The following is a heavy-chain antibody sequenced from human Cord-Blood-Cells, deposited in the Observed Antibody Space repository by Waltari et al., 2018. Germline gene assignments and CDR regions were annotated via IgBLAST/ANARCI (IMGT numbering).Heavy chain of an antibody. CDR3: AFGGPMVRGALYAFDI. Sequence: QVQLVQSGAEVKKPGASVKVSCKASGYTFTGYYMHWVRQAPGQGLEWMGWNNPNSGGTNYAQKFQGRVTMTRDTSISTAYMELSRLRSDDTAVYYCAFGGPMVRGALYAFDIWGQGTMVTVSS. D-gene: IGHD3-10*01. V-gene: IGHV1-2*02. CDR2: NNPNSGGT. J-gene: IGHJ3*02. CDR1: GYTFTGYY.